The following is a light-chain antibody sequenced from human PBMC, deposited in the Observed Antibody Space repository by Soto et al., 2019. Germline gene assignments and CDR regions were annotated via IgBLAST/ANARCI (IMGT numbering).Light chain of an antibody. CDR3: QQYNNWPPWT. V-gene: IGKV3-15*01. CDR1: QSVSSN. Sequence: EIVMTQSPATLSVSPGERATLSCRASQSVSSNLAGYQQKPGQDPRLLIYGASTRATGIPARFSGSGSGTEFTLTISSLQSEDFAVYYCQQYNNWPPWTFGQGTKVDIK. CDR2: GAS. J-gene: IGKJ1*01.